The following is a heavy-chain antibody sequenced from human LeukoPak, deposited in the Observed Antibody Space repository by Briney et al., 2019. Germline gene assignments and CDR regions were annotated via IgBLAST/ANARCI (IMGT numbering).Heavy chain of an antibody. CDR2: ISGSGGST. J-gene: IGHJ4*02. CDR3: ARDSPGTGYFDY. D-gene: IGHD1-1*01. Sequence: PGGSLRLSCAASGFTFSSYAMSWVRQAPGKGLEWVSAISGSGGSTYYADSVKGRFTISRDNSKNTLYLQTNSLRAEDTAVYYCARDSPGTGYFDYWGQGTLVTVSS. V-gene: IGHV3-23*01. CDR1: GFTFSSYA.